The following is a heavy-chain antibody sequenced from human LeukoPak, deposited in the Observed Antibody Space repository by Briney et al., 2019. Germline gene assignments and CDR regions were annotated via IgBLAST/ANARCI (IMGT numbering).Heavy chain of an antibody. Sequence: SQTLSLTCAISGDSVSSNSAAWNWIRQSPSSGLEWLGRTYYRSKWYNDYAVSVKSRITINPDTSKNQFSLQLNSVTPEDTAVYYCARGGQWLVLRAFDTWGQGTMVTVSS. CDR2: TYYRSKWYN. J-gene: IGHJ3*02. D-gene: IGHD6-19*01. CDR1: GDSVSSNSAA. V-gene: IGHV6-1*01. CDR3: ARGGQWLVLRAFDT.